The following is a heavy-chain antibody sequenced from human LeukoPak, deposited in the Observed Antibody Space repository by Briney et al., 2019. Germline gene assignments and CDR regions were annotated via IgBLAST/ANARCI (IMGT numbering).Heavy chain of an antibody. J-gene: IGHJ4*02. V-gene: IGHV3-30-3*01. Sequence: GGSLRLSCAASGFTFSRNAMHWVRQAPGKGLEWVAVISYDGSDKYYADSVKGRFTISRDNSRNTLYLQMNSLRAEDTAVYYCVRELPPVVQYYFDYWGPGTLVTVSS. D-gene: IGHD3-22*01. CDR1: GFTFSRNA. CDR2: ISYDGSDK. CDR3: VRELPPVVQYYFDY.